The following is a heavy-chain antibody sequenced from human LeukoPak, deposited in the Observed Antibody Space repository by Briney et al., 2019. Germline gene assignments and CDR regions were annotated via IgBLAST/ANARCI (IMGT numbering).Heavy chain of an antibody. Sequence: ASVKVSCKASGYTFTDYYFHWVRQVPGHGLECMGWINPNTGGTNYPQKFQGRVTMTTDTSISAAYMELTSLRSDDTAVYYCARDLGATTGAPWYYFDFWCQGALVTVSS. J-gene: IGHJ4*01. CDR1: GYTFTDYY. D-gene: IGHD1-26*01. CDR2: INPNTGGT. CDR3: ARDLGATTGAPWYYFDF. V-gene: IGHV1-2*02.